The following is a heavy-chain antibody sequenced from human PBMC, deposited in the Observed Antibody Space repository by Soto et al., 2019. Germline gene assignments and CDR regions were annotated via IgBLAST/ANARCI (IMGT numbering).Heavy chain of an antibody. V-gene: IGHV1-18*01. Sequence: ASVKVSCNASCYTFTSYGISLVRQAPGQGLEWMGWISAYNGNTNYAQKLQGRVTMTTDTSTSTAYMELRSLRSDDTAVYYCARTAVAGKSDFDYWGQGTLVTVSS. D-gene: IGHD6-19*01. CDR3: ARTAVAGKSDFDY. CDR1: CYTFTSYG. CDR2: ISAYNGNT. J-gene: IGHJ4*02.